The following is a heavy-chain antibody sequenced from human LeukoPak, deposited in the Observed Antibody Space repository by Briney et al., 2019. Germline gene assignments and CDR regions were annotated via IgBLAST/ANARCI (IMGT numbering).Heavy chain of an antibody. CDR1: GGTFSSYA. V-gene: IGHV1-69*05. CDR3: ARTVITMVRGVIGYYFDY. J-gene: IGHJ4*02. D-gene: IGHD3-10*01. CDR2: TIPIFGTA. Sequence: SVKVSCKASGGTFSSYAISWVRQAPGQGLEWMGGTIPIFGTANYAQKSQGRVTITTDESTSTAYMELSSLRSEDTAVYYCARTVITMVRGVIGYYFDYWGQGTLVTVSS.